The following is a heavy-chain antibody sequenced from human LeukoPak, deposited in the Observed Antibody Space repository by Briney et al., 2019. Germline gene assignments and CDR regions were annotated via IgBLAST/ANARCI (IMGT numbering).Heavy chain of an antibody. V-gene: IGHV1-3*01. D-gene: IGHD4-17*01. CDR3: AREASLVTTFLTDFDY. J-gene: IGHJ4*02. Sequence: KFQGRVTITRDTSASTAYMELSSLRSEDTAVYYCAREASLVTTFLTDFDYWGQGTLVTVSS.